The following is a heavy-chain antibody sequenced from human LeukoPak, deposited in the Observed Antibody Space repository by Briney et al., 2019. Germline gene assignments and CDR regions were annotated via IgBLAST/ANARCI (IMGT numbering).Heavy chain of an antibody. CDR3: AREVEAGNGWFDP. CDR1: GGAISRYY. CDR2: IYTSGST. D-gene: IGHD6-19*01. J-gene: IGHJ5*02. Sequence: SSETLSLTCTVSGGAISRYYWSWIRQPAGKGLEWIGRIYTSGSTNYNPSLKSRVIMSVDTSKNQFSLKLSSVTAADTAVYYCAREVEAGNGWFDPWGQGTLVTVYS. V-gene: IGHV4-4*07.